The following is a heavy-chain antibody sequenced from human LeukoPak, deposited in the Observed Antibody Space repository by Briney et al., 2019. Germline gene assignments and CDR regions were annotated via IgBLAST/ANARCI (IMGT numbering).Heavy chain of an antibody. J-gene: IGHJ4*02. V-gene: IGHV4-30-4*01. D-gene: IGHD2-2*01. CDR3: AGVVVVPAVVDY. Sequence: SQTLSLTCTVSGGSISSGDYYWSWIRQPPGKGLEWIGYIYYSGSTYYNPSLKSRVTISVDTSKNQFSLKLSSVTAADTAVYYCAGVVVVPAVVDYWGQGTLVTVSS. CDR1: GGSISSGDYY. CDR2: IYYSGST.